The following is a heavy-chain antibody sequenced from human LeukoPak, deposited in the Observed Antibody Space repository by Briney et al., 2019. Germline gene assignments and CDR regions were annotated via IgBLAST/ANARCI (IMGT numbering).Heavy chain of an antibody. D-gene: IGHD6-13*01. Sequence: SETLSLTCAVYGGSFSGYYWSWIRQPPGKGLEWIGEINHSGSTNYNPSLKSRVTISVDTSKNQFSLKLSSVTAADTAVYYCARDSSSWYTKLDGWFDPWGQGTLVTVSS. CDR3: ARDSSSWYTKLDGWFDP. V-gene: IGHV4-34*01. CDR1: GGSFSGYY. J-gene: IGHJ5*02. CDR2: INHSGST.